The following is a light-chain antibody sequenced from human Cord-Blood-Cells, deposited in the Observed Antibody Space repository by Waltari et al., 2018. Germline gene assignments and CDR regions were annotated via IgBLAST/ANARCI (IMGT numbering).Light chain of an antibody. CDR2: GNS. CDR3: QSYDSSLSGSV. Sequence: QSVLTQPPSVSGAPGQRVTIPCPGSSSNIWAGYDLHWYQQLPGTAPKLLIYGNSNRPSGVPDRFSGSKSGTSASLAITGLQAEDEADYYCQSYDSSLSGSVFGGGTKLTVL. J-gene: IGLJ3*02. CDR1: SSNIWAGYD. V-gene: IGLV1-40*01.